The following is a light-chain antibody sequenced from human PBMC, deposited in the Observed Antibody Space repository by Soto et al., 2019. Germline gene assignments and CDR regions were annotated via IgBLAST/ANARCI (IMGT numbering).Light chain of an antibody. CDR1: SSDVGGYNY. CDR3: SSYTSSSTLVV. V-gene: IGLV2-14*01. CDR2: DVS. Sequence: QSALTQPASVSGSPGQSITISCTGTSSDVGGYNYVSWYQQHPGKAPKLMIYDVSNRPSGVSNRFSGSKSGNTASLTISGLPAEAGADYYCSSYTSSSTLVVFGGGTKLTVL. J-gene: IGLJ2*01.